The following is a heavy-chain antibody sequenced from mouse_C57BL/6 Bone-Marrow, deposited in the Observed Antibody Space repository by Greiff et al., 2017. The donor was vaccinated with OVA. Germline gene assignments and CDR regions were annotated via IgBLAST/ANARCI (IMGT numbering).Heavy chain of an antibody. J-gene: IGHJ4*01. CDR2: IYPGDGDT. CDR3: ARRGSNYNAMDY. V-gene: IGHV1-82*01. Sequence: QVQLQQSGPELVKPGASVKISCKASGYAFSSSWMNWVKQRPGKGLEWIGRIYPGDGDTNYNGKFKGKATLTADKSSSTAYMQLSSLTSEDSAVYFCARRGSNYNAMDYWGQGTSVTVSS. CDR1: GYAFSSSW. D-gene: IGHD2-5*01.